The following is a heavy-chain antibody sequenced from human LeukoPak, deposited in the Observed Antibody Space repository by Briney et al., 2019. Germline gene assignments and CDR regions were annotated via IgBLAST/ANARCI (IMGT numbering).Heavy chain of an antibody. CDR3: AGLGSTVKGRIDP. V-gene: IGHV1-2*02. CDR2: ISTDSGDA. D-gene: IGHD5/OR15-5a*01. J-gene: IGHJ5*02. CDR1: GYHFTGYH. Sequence: GASVKVSCKASGYHFTGYHVHWVRQAPGRGLEWMGRISTDSGDADIAQKFQGRVTMTRDTPISTAYMELSRLTSDDSAVYYCAGLGSTVKGRIDPWGQGTSVTVSS.